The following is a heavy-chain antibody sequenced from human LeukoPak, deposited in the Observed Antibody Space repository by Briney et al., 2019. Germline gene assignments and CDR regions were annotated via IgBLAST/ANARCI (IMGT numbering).Heavy chain of an antibody. CDR2: IKEDGSEK. J-gene: IGHJ5*02. CDR1: GFTFSYYW. V-gene: IGHV3-7*01. D-gene: IGHD1-26*01. CDR3: LSTSGP. Sequence: GSLRLSFAASGFTFSYYWMRWVRQAPGKGLEWVANIKEDGSEKYYVDSVRGRFTVSIDNAKNSLYLQMSSLRAEDTAVYYCLSTSGPWGQGTLVTVSS.